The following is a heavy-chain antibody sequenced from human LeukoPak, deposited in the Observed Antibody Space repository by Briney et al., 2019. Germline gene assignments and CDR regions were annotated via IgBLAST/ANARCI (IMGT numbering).Heavy chain of an antibody. J-gene: IGHJ6*03. D-gene: IGHD3-3*01. CDR2: IGTAGDT. CDR1: GFTFSSYD. V-gene: IGHV3-13*01. CDR3: ARGLSDFWSGYYYYYYMDV. Sequence: GGSLRLSCAASGFTFSSYDMHWVRQATGKGLEWVSAIGTAGDTYYPGSVKGRFTISRENAKNSLYLQMNSLRAGDTAVYYCARGLSDFWSGYYYYYYMDVWGKGTTVTVSS.